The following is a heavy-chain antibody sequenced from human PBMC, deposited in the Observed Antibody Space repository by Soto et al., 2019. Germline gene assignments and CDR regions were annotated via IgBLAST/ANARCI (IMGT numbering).Heavy chain of an antibody. Sequence: HPGGSLRLSCAASGFTFSSYAMSWVRQAPGKGLEWVSAISGSGGSTYYADSVKGRFTISRDNSKNTLYLQMNSLRAEDTAVYYCAKERVRNGGPDPQPLNWFDPWGQGTLVTVSS. CDR1: GFTFSSYA. CDR2: ISGSGGST. D-gene: IGHD2-2*01. V-gene: IGHV3-23*01. J-gene: IGHJ5*02. CDR3: AKERVRNGGPDPQPLNWFDP.